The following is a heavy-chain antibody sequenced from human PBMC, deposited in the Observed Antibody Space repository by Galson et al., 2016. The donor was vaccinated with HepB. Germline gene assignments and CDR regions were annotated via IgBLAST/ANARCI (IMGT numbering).Heavy chain of an antibody. CDR3: ARDPLGYSSRWNLARDGFDI. D-gene: IGHD6-13*01. CDR1: GFTFSEYG. CDR2: IWYDGSNK. Sequence: SLRLSCATSGFTFSEYGMHWVRQAPGKGLEWVAVIWYDGSNKYYADSVKGRFSISRDNSKKTLYLQMNSLRVEDTAVYYWARDPLGYSSRWNLARDGFDIWGQGTKVTVSS. V-gene: IGHV3-33*01. J-gene: IGHJ3*02.